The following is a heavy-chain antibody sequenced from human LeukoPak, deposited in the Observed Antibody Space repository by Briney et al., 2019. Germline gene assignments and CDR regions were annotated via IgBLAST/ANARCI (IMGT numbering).Heavy chain of an antibody. CDR1: GYTFTGYY. J-gene: IGHJ4*02. Sequence: ASVKVSCKASGYTFTGYYMHWVRQAPGQGLEWMGWINPNSGGTNYAQKFQGRVTMTRDTSISTAYMELSRLRSDDTAVYYCARDRGPYSSSWPVDYWGQGTLVTVSS. CDR2: INPNSGGT. V-gene: IGHV1-2*02. CDR3: ARDRGPYSSSWPVDY. D-gene: IGHD6-13*01.